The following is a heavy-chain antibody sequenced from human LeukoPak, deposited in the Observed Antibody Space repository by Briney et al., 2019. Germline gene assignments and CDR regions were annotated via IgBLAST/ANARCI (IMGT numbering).Heavy chain of an antibody. CDR3: AKDPGDLYRNNWYVR. CDR1: GFTFSSYA. V-gene: IGHV3-23*01. J-gene: IGHJ4*02. CDR2: ISGSGGST. D-gene: IGHD1-26*01. Sequence: PGGSLRLSCAASGFTFSSYAMSWVRQAPGKGLEWVSAISGSGGSTYYADFVKGRFTISRDNSKNTLYLQMNSLRAEDTAVYYCAKDPGDLYRNNWYVRWGQGTLVTVSS.